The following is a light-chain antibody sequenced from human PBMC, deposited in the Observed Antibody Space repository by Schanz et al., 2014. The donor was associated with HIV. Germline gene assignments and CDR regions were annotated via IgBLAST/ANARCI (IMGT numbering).Light chain of an antibody. J-gene: IGKJ3*01. Sequence: EIVLTQSPATLSLSPGERATLSCRASQSVSSYFAWYQQKPGQAPRLLIYGASTRATGIPARFSGSGSGTEFTLTISSLQSEDFAVYYCQHYGNSPPFTFGPGTKVEIK. CDR1: QSVSSY. CDR2: GAS. CDR3: QHYGNSPPFT. V-gene: IGKV3-15*01.